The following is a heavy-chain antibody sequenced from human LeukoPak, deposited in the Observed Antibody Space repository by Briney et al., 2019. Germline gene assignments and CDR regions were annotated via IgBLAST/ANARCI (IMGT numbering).Heavy chain of an antibody. J-gene: IGHJ4*02. Sequence: PGGSLRLSCAASGFTVSSNYMSWVRQAPGKGLEWVSVIYSGGSTYYADSVKGRFTISRDNSKNTLYLQMNSLRAEDTAVYYCARSKWIAVAGTLDYWGQGTLVTVSS. CDR2: IYSGGST. CDR3: ARSKWIAVAGTLDY. V-gene: IGHV3-66*01. D-gene: IGHD6-19*01. CDR1: GFTVSSNY.